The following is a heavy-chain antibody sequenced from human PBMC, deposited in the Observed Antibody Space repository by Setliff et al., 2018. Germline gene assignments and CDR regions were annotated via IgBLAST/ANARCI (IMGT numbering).Heavy chain of an antibody. CDR3: TRLYYTSRALYFDI. Sequence: KPSETLSLTCAVSGYFISSGYYWGWIRQPPGKGLEWIGSIYHSGSTYYNPSLKSRVAMSLDNSGNQFSLNLQSVTAADTAVYYCTRLYYTSRALYFDIWGQGHPVTVSS. J-gene: IGHJ4*02. D-gene: IGHD3-3*01. V-gene: IGHV4-38-2*01. CDR1: GYFISSGYY. CDR2: IYHSGST.